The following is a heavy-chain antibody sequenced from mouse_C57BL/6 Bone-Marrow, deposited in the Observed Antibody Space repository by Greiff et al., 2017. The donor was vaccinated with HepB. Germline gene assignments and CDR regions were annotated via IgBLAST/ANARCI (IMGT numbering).Heavy chain of an antibody. D-gene: IGHD1-1*01. V-gene: IGHV5-17*01. CDR3: ARGHYYGSSSQYFDV. J-gene: IGHJ1*03. CDR2: ISSGSSTI. CDR1: GFTFSDYG. Sequence: DVQLVESGGGLVKPGGSLKLSCAASGFTFSDYGMHWVRQAPEKGLEWVAYISSGSSTIYYADTVKGRFTISRDNAKNTLFLQMTSLRSEDTAMYYCARGHYYGSSSQYFDVWGTGTTVTVSS.